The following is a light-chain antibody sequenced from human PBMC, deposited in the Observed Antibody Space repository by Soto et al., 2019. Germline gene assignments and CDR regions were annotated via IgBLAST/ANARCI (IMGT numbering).Light chain of an antibody. CDR1: QSVSTTY. J-gene: IGKJ2*03. Sequence: EIVLTQSPGSLSLSPGEGATLSCRASQSVSTTYLAGYQLKPGQAPRLVIYATSSRAAGIPDRFRGSGSGTEFTLTISSLEPEDVGVYFCKQYGNSPPYSFGQGTKLEIK. V-gene: IGKV3-20*01. CDR2: ATS. CDR3: KQYGNSPPYS.